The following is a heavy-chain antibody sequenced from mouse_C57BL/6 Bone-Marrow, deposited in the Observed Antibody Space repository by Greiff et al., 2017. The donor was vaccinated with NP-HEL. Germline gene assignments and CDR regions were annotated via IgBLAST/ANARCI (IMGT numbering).Heavy chain of an antibody. V-gene: IGHV1-85*01. J-gene: IGHJ2*01. CDR3: ASPLDSSGYVPDY. Sequence: VQLQQSGPELVKPGASVKLSCKASGYTFTSYDINWVKQRPGQGLEWIGWIYPRDGSTKYNEKFKGKATLTVDTSSSTAYMELHSLTSEDSAVYFCASPLDSSGYVPDYWGQGTTLTVSS. D-gene: IGHD3-2*02. CDR2: IYPRDGST. CDR1: GYTFTSYD.